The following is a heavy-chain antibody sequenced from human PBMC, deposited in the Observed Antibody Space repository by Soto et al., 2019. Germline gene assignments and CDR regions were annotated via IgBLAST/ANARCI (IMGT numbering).Heavy chain of an antibody. D-gene: IGHD2-2*01. J-gene: IGHJ6*02. V-gene: IGHV4-39*01. CDR3: ARLGGHCSSSSCFGFYVMDV. Sequence: PSETLSLTCAVAGGSITSSSYSWGWVRPPPGKGLEWIATSYYTEYTTHYNPSLKSRVTISIDTSKNQFSLILTSVTAADTAVYYCARLGGHCSSSSCFGFYVMDVWGQGTTVTVSS. CDR1: GGSITSSSYS. CDR2: SYYTEYTT.